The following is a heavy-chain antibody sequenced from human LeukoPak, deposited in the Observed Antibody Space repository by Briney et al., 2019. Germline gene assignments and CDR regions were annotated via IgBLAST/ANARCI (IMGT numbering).Heavy chain of an antibody. CDR1: GGSISSGSYY. V-gene: IGHV4-61*02. CDR2: IYTSGST. CDR3: ARDLRQQLGQYYYYYMDV. J-gene: IGHJ6*03. D-gene: IGHD6-13*01. Sequence: TSQTLSLTCTVSGGSISSGSYYWSWIRQPAGKGLEWIGRIYTSGSTNYNPSLKSRVTISVDTSKNQFSLKLSSVTAADTAVYYCARDLRQQLGQYYYYYMDVWGKGTTVTVSS.